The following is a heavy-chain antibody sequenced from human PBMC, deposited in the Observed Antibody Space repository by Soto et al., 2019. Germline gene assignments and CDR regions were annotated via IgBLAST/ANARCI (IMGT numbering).Heavy chain of an antibody. CDR1: DGSISSGGYS. CDR2: IYHSGST. V-gene: IGHV4-30-2*01. CDR3: ARLGGYYQAFDQ. J-gene: IGHJ4*02. D-gene: IGHD2-21*02. Sequence: PLETLSLTCAVSDGSISSGGYSRSWFRQPPGKGLEWIGYIYHSGSTNYNPSLKSRVTISVDTSKNQFSLKLNSVTAADTAVYYCARLGGYYQAFDQWGQGSLVTVSS.